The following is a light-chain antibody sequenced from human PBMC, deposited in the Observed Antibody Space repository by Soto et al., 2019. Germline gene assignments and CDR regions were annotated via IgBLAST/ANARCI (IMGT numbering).Light chain of an antibody. Sequence: EIVWTQSPATLSLSPGERATLSCRASQSVSSYLAWYQQKPGQAPRLLIYDASNRATGIPARFSGSGSGTDFTLTISSLEPGDFAVYYCQQRSNWPLTFGGGTKVEIK. CDR1: QSVSSY. V-gene: IGKV3-11*01. CDR2: DAS. CDR3: QQRSNWPLT. J-gene: IGKJ4*01.